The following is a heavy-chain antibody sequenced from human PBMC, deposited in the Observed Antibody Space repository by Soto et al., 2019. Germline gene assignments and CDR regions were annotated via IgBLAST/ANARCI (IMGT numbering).Heavy chain of an antibody. V-gene: IGHV4-34*01. D-gene: IGHD1-26*01. CDR2: INHSGST. CDR3: ARLDFHSARVGATLPSDY. Sequence: SETLSLTCAVYGGSFSGYYWSWIRQPPGKGLEWIGEINHSGSTNYNPSLKSRVTISVDTSKNQFSLKLSSVTAADTAVYYCARLDFHSARVGATLPSDYWGQGTLVTGSS. J-gene: IGHJ4*02. CDR1: GGSFSGYY.